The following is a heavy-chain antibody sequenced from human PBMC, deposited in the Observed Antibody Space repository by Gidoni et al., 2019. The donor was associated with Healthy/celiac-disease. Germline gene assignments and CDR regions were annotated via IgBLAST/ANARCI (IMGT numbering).Heavy chain of an antibody. CDR3: ARAEYLAVTTSDYYYYYGMDV. V-gene: IGHV1-69*04. D-gene: IGHD4-4*01. J-gene: IGHJ6*02. Sequence: QVQLVQSGAEVKKPGSSVKVSCKASGGTFSSYAISWVRQAPGQGLEWMGRIIPILGIANYAQKFQGRVTITADKSTSTAYMELSSLRSEDTAVYYCARAEYLAVTTSDYYYYYGMDVWGQGTTVTVSS. CDR1: GGTFSSYA. CDR2: IIPILGIA.